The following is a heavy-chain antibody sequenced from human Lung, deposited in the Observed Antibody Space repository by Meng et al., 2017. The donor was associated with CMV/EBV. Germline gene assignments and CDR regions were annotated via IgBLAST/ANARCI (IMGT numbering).Heavy chain of an antibody. J-gene: IGHJ6*02. D-gene: IGHD3-10*01. CDR1: GGSISSSNW. V-gene: IGHV4-4*02. CDR2: IYHSGST. Sequence: SETLSLTCAVSGGSISSSNWWSWVRQPPGKGLEWIGEIYHSGSTNYNPSLKSRVTISVDKSKNQFSLKLSSVTAADTAVYYRAREKTYYYGSGSPHYYYYVMDVWGQGXTVTVSS. CDR3: AREKTYYYGSGSPHYYYYVMDV.